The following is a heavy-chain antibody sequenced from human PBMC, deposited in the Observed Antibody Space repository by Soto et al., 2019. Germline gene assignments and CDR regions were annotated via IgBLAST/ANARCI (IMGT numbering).Heavy chain of an antibody. CDR2: FSDGGSNT. CDR3: AILDSSSWYTGYYFDY. CDR1: GFSFSSYA. D-gene: IGHD6-13*01. V-gene: IGHV3-23*01. J-gene: IGHJ4*02. Sequence: LRLSCAASGFSFSSYAMNWVRQAPGKGLEWVSAFSDGGSNTYYTDSVKGRFTISRDNSKNTLFLQMNSLRAEDTAVYYCAILDSSSWYTGYYFDYWGQGTLVTVSS.